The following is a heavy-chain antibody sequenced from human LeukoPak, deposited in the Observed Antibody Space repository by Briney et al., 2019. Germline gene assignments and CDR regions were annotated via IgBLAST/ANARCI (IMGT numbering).Heavy chain of an antibody. J-gene: IGHJ2*01. CDR1: GFTFSSYA. Sequence: PGGSLRLSCAASGFTFSSYAMHWVRQAPGKGLEWVAVISYDGSNKYYADSVKGRFTISRDNSKNTLYLQMNSLRAEDTAVYYCARALRYFDLWGRGTLVTVSS. CDR2: ISYDGSNK. CDR3: ARALRYFDL. V-gene: IGHV3-30-3*01.